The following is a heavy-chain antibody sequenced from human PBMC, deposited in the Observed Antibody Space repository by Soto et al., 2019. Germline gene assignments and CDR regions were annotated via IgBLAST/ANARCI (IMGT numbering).Heavy chain of an antibody. CDR2: IYYSGST. D-gene: IGHD6-19*01. J-gene: IGHJ6*02. Sequence: SETLSLTCSVSGGSISSGGYYWSWIRQHPGKGLEWIGYIYYSGSTYYNPSLESRITILVDTSKNQFSLKLSSVTAADTAVYYCARDRGGYSSGWYGLDVWGQGTMVTVSS. CDR3: ARDRGGYSSGWYGLDV. CDR1: GGSISSGGYY. V-gene: IGHV4-31*03.